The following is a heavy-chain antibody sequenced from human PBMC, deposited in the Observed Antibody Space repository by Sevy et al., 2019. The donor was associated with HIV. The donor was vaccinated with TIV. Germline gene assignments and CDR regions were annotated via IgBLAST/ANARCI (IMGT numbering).Heavy chain of an antibody. V-gene: IGHV4-39*01. CDR3: ARLNSNHFDY. Sequence: SETLSLTCTVSGGSISSSRYYWGWIRQPPGKGLEWIGNIYYSGSTYYNPSLTSRVTISVDTAKNQFSLKLSSVTAADTAVYYCARLNSNHFDYWGQGALVTVSS. J-gene: IGHJ4*02. CDR2: IYYSGST. CDR1: GGSISSSRYY. D-gene: IGHD4-4*01.